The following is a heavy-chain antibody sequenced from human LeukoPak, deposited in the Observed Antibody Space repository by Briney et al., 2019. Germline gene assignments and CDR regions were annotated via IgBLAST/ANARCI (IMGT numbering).Heavy chain of an antibody. CDR2: ISYDGSNK. V-gene: IGHV3-30*04. CDR1: GFTFSSYA. D-gene: IGHD3-10*01. CDR3: ARESYGAFDI. Sequence: GRSLRLSCAASGFTFSSYAMHWVRQAPGKGLEWVAVISYDGSNKYYADSVKGRFTISRDKSKNTLYLQMNSLRAEDTAVYYCARESYGAFDIWGQGTMVTVSS. J-gene: IGHJ3*02.